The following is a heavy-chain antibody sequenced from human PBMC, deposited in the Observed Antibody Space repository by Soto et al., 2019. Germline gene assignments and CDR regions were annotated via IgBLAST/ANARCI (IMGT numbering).Heavy chain of an antibody. Sequence: ASVKVSCKASGGTFSSYAISWVRQAPGQGLEWMGGIIPIFGTANYAQKFQGRVTITADESTSTAYMELSSLRSEDTAVYYCARGPDYYGSGSYYCPFDYWGQGTLVTV. D-gene: IGHD3-10*01. J-gene: IGHJ4*02. V-gene: IGHV1-69*13. CDR1: GGTFSSYA. CDR2: IIPIFGTA. CDR3: ARGPDYYGSGSYYCPFDY.